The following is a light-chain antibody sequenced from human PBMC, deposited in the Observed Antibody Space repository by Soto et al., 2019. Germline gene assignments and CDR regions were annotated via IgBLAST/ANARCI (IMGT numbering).Light chain of an antibody. J-gene: IGKJ5*01. CDR1: QGIAGS. Sequence: DIQLTQSPSFLSASVGDRVTITCRASQGIAGSLAWYQQKPGKPPKLLIYAESTLQSGVPSRFSGSGSGTRGTLTISSLQPEDFATYYCLQHNSYPSITFGQGTRLEIK. CDR2: AES. CDR3: LQHNSYPSIT. V-gene: IGKV1-9*01.